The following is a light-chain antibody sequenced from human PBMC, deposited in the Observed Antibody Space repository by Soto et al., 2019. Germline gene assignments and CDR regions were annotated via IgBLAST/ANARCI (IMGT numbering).Light chain of an antibody. CDR1: QGITSY. Sequence: DIQITQSASSLSATIXDRVSITRTASQGITSYLXXXQQXXGXAPKXXXDSXSSLQRGGPSRFSGSGSGTDFTLTISSLQPEDFATYYCQQSYSTTPTFGQGTRLEIK. J-gene: IGKJ5*01. CDR2: SXS. V-gene: IGKV1-39*01. CDR3: QQSYSTTPT.